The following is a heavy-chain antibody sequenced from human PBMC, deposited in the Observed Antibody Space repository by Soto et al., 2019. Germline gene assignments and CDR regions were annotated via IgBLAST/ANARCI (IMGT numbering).Heavy chain of an antibody. Sequence: PSETLSLTCTVSGGSVSSGSYYWSWIRQPPGKGLEWIGYLYYSVSTNYNPSLKSRVTISVDTSKNQFSLKLSSVTAADTAVYYCARGYGHYYDSGLWGQGTLVTVSS. D-gene: IGHD3-22*01. CDR2: LYYSVST. CDR1: GGSVSSGSYY. CDR3: ARGYGHYYDSGL. V-gene: IGHV4-61*01. J-gene: IGHJ4*02.